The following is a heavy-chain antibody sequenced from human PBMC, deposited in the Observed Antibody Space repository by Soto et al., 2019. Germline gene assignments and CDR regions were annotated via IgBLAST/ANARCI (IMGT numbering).Heavy chain of an antibody. CDR1: GGTFSSYA. J-gene: IGHJ6*02. Sequence: ASVKVSCKASGGTFSSYAISWVRQVPGQGLEWTGGIIPIFGTANYAQKFQGRVTITADESTSTAYMELSSLRSEDTAVYYCARASDFWSGYYWPYYYYYGMDVWGQGTTVTVSS. D-gene: IGHD3-3*01. V-gene: IGHV1-69*13. CDR2: IIPIFGTA. CDR3: ARASDFWSGYYWPYYYYYGMDV.